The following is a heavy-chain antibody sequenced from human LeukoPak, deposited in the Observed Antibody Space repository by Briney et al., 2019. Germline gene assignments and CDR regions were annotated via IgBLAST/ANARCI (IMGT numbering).Heavy chain of an antibody. D-gene: IGHD3-9*01. CDR3: ARVAEPLRYFDWLPNTGYYYYGMDV. CDR1: GFTFSSYS. J-gene: IGHJ6*02. V-gene: IGHV3-21*01. Sequence: PGGSLRLSCAASGFTFSSYSMNWVRQAPGKGLEWVSSISSSSSYVYYADSVKGRFTISRDNAKNSLYLQMNSLRAEDTAVYYCARVAEPLRYFDWLPNTGYYYYGMDVWGQGTTVTVSS. CDR2: ISSSSSYV.